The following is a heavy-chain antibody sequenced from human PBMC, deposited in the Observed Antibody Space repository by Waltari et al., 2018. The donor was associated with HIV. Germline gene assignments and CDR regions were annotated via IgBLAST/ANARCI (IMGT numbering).Heavy chain of an antibody. CDR1: GYTFIGYF. J-gene: IGHJ4*01. CDR3: HRPWDSDHWGIDL. CDR2: LNPRSGDT. Sequence: QDQLIQSGTEVKEPGASLRVSCRASGYTFIGYFIHWVRQAPGQGLEWMGDLNPRSGDTEYAQKFGGRVTLTVDTSGNTAYLDLKGLRLDDTATYFCHRPWDSDHWGIDLWGQGTLVIVS. V-gene: IGHV1-2*02. D-gene: IGHD3-16*01.